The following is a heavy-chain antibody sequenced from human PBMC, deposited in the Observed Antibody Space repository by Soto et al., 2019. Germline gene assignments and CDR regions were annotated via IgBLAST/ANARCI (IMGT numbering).Heavy chain of an antibody. V-gene: IGHV5-10-1*01. CDR3: ARDIVVVPADKAYYYYGMDV. D-gene: IGHD2-2*01. J-gene: IGHJ6*02. CDR1: GYSFTSYW. CDR2: IDPSDSYT. Sequence: GESVKISCKGSGYSFTSYWISWVRQMPGKGLEWMGRIDPSDSYTNYSPSFQGHVTISADKSISTAYLQWSSLKASDTAMYYCARDIVVVPADKAYYYYGMDVWGQGTTVTVSS.